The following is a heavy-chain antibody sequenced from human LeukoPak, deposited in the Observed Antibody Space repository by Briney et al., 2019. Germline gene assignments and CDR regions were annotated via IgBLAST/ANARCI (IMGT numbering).Heavy chain of an antibody. CDR1: GFTFSSYE. Sequence: GGSLRLSCAASGFTFSSYEMNWVRQAPGKGLEWVSYISSSGSTIYYADSVKGRFTISRDNAKNSLYLQMNSLRAEDTAVYYCARLRTRRGTLDYWGQGTLVTVSS. D-gene: IGHD1-14*01. CDR3: ARLRTRRGTLDY. J-gene: IGHJ4*02. CDR2: ISSSGSTI. V-gene: IGHV3-48*03.